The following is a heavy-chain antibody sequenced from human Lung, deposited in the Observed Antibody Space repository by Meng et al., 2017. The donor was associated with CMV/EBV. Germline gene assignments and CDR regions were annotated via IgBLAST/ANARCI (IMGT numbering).Heavy chain of an antibody. CDR2: IYRSGTT. V-gene: IGHV4-59*01. J-gene: IGHJ6*02. D-gene: IGHD3-10*01. CDR3: ARATTLVRGYVVPYYYVMDA. CDR1: IDSHRSDY. Sequence: SETLSLXCTVSIDSHRSDYWSWVRLPPGKGLEWIVYIYRSGTTNYNPSLKSRVSISLDRSNNRLSLELESVTAADTAIYYCARATTLVRGYVVPYYYVMDAWGQGTTVTVSS.